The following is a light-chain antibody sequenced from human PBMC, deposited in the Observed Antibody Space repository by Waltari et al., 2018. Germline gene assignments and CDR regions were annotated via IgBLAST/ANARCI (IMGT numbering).Light chain of an antibody. V-gene: IGKV3-15*01. CDR2: DAY. Sequence: EIEMTQSPATLSVSPGERATLSCRASQSVGSKLAWYQQQPGQAPMLLIYDAYTRATGIPARFSGSGSGTEFTLTISSLQSDDFAVYHCLQYSHWPPWTFGQGTKVEIK. CDR3: LQYSHWPPWT. J-gene: IGKJ1*01. CDR1: QSVGSK.